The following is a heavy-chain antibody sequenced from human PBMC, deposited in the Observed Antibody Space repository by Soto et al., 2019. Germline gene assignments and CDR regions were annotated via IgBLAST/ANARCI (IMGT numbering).Heavy chain of an antibody. V-gene: IGHV1-69*04. D-gene: IGHD2-15*01. CDR1: GGTFSSYT. CDR2: IIPILGIA. CDR3: ARDPSQYCSGGSCYQPIFDY. J-gene: IGHJ4*02. Sequence: SVKVSCKASGGTFSSYTISWVRQAPGQGLEWMGRIIPILGIANYAQKFQGRVTITADKSTSTAYMELSSLRSEDTAVYYCARDPSQYCSGGSCYQPIFDYWGQGTLVTVSS.